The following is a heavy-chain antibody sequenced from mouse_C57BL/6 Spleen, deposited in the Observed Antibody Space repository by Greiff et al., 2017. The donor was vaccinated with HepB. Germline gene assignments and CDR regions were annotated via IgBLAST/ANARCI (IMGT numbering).Heavy chain of an antibody. Sequence: VKLQQSGPGLVQPSQSLSITCTVSGFSLTSYGVHWVRQSPGKGLEWLGVIWSGGSTDYNAAFISRLSISKDNSKSQVFFKMNSLQADDTAIYYCARTSIYYYGSNPYFDYWGQGTTLTVSS. D-gene: IGHD1-1*01. V-gene: IGHV2-2*01. CDR3: ARTSIYYYGSNPYFDY. J-gene: IGHJ2*01. CDR1: GFSLTSYG. CDR2: IWSGGST.